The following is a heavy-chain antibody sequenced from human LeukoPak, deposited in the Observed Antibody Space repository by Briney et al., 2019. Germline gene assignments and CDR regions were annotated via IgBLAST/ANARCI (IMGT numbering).Heavy chain of an antibody. Sequence: SETLSLTCTVSGVSISSSNSYWGWIRQPPGKGLEWIGSIYYSGNTYYNASLKSQVSISIDTSKNQFSLKLTSVTAADTSVYYCARQTGSGLFILPGGQGTLVTVSS. V-gene: IGHV4-39*01. CDR1: GVSISSSNSY. J-gene: IGHJ4*02. D-gene: IGHD3/OR15-3a*01. CDR3: ARQTGSGLFILP. CDR2: IYYSGNT.